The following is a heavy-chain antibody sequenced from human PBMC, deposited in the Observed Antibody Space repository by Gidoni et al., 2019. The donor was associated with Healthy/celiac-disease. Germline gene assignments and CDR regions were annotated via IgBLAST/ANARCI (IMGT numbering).Heavy chain of an antibody. D-gene: IGHD5-12*01. Sequence: KGLEWIGYIYYSGSTYYNPSLKSRVTISVDTSKNQFSLKLSSVTAADTAVYYCARERLTDGYNSGNWFDPWGQGTLVTVSS. J-gene: IGHJ5*02. CDR2: IYYSGST. V-gene: IGHV4-31*02. CDR3: ARERLTDGYNSGNWFDP.